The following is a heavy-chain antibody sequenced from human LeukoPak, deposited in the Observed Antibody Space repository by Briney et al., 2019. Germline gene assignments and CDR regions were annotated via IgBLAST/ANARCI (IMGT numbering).Heavy chain of an antibody. Sequence: SQTLSLTCTVSGGSISSGDYYWSWIRQPPGKGLEWIGYIYYSGSTYYNPSLESRVTISVDTSKNQFSLKLSSVTAADTAVYYCARGPAAMKFDPWGQGTLVTVSS. CDR3: ARGPAAMKFDP. D-gene: IGHD2-2*01. J-gene: IGHJ5*02. V-gene: IGHV4-30-4*08. CDR2: IYYSGST. CDR1: GGSISSGDYY.